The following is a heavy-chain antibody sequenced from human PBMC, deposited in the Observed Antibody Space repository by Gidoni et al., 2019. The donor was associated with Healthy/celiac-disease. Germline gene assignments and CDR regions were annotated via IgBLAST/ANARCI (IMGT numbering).Heavy chain of an antibody. J-gene: IGHJ5*02. D-gene: IGHD6-19*01. CDR1: GFSLSTSGVG. CDR3: AHTSTAVAGTGWFDP. V-gene: IGHV2-5*02. CDR2: IYWDDDK. Sequence: QITLTESGPTLVKPTQTLTLTCTFSGFSLSTSGVGVGWIRQPPGKALEWLALIYWDDDKRYSPSLKSRLTITKDTSKNQVVLTMTNMDPVDTATYYCAHTSTAVAGTGWFDPWGQGTLVTVSS.